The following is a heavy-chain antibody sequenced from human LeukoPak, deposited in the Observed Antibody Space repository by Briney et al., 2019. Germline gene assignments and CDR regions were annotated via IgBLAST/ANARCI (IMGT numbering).Heavy chain of an antibody. CDR3: ADYGDYAFDI. CDR1: GGSFSGYY. Sequence: PSETLSLTCAVYGGSFSGYYCSWTRQPPGKGLEWIGEINHSGSTNYNPSLKSRVTISVDTSKNQFCLKLSSVTAADTAVYYCADYGDYAFDIWGQGTMVTVSS. D-gene: IGHD4-17*01. CDR2: INHSGST. V-gene: IGHV4-34*01. J-gene: IGHJ3*02.